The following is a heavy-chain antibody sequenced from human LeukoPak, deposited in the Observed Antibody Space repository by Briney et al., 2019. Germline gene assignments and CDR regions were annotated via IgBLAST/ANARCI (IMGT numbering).Heavy chain of an antibody. V-gene: IGHV4-39*07. CDR2: IYYSGST. Sequence: PSETLSLTCTVSGGSISSSSYYWGWIRQPPGKGLEWIGSIYYSGSTYYNPSLKSRVTISVDTSKNQFSLKLSSVTAADTAVYYCARGHSSGWYGSGGAFDYWGQGTLVTVSS. CDR3: ARGHSSGWYGSGGAFDY. D-gene: IGHD6-19*01. J-gene: IGHJ4*02. CDR1: GGSISSSSYY.